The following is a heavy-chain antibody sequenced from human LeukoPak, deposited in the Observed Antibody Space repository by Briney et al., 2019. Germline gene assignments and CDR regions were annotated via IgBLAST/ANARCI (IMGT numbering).Heavy chain of an antibody. CDR2: ISGTGGTT. CDR3: ASPIAAAGATADY. J-gene: IGHJ4*02. Sequence: PGGSLRLSCAASGFTFSSYAMHWVRQAPGKGLEWVSAISGTGGTTYYADSVKGRFTISRDNSKSSLYLQMNSLRAEDTAVYYCASPIAAAGATADYWGQGTPVTVSS. D-gene: IGHD6-13*01. CDR1: GFTFSSYA. V-gene: IGHV3-23*01.